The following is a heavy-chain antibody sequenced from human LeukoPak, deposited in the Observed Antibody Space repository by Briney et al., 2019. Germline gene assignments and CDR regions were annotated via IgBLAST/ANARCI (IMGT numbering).Heavy chain of an antibody. V-gene: IGHV1-24*01. CDR1: GYTLTELS. D-gene: IGHD6-6*01. CDR2: FDPEDGET. CDR3: ARVWGIAARPDAFDI. Sequence: GASVKVSCKVSGYTLTELSMHWVRQAPGKGREWMGGFDPEDGETIYAQKFQGRVTMTEDTSTDTAYMEQSSLSSEDTAVYYCARVWGIAARPDAFDIWGQGTMVTVSS. J-gene: IGHJ3*02.